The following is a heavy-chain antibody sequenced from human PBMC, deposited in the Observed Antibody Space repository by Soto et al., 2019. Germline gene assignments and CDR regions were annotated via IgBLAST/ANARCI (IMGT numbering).Heavy chain of an antibody. CDR1: GVTFSSYA. D-gene: IGHD6-19*01. J-gene: IGHJ6*02. CDR2: IIPIFGTA. V-gene: IGHV1-69*01. Sequence: QVQLVQSGAEVKKPGSSVKVSCTASGVTFSSYAISWVRQAPGQGLEWVGGIIPIFGTANYAQKFQGRVTITADESTSTAYMELSSLRSEDTAVYYCARGGYSSGWGGVGMDVWGQGTTVTVSS. CDR3: ARGGYSSGWGGVGMDV.